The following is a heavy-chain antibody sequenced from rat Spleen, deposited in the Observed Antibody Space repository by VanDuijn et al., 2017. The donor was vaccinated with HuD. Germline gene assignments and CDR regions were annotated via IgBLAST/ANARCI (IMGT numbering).Heavy chain of an antibody. D-gene: IGHD1-11*01. CDR1: GFIFSRSA. CDR3: ARRGYGGGFDY. CDR2: INYDGGST. V-gene: IGHV5-20*01. Sequence: EVQLVESGGGLVQPGRSLKLSCAASGFIFSRSAMAWVRQAPTKGLEWVASINYDGGSTYYRDSVKGRFSISRDNAKSSLYLQMDSLRSEDTATYYCARRGYGGGFDYWGQGVMVTVSS. J-gene: IGHJ2*01.